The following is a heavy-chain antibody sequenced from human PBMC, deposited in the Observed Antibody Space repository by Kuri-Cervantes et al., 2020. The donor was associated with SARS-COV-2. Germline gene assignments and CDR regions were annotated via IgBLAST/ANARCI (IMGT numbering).Heavy chain of an antibody. J-gene: IGHJ4*02. CDR3: ARGSEAINY. Sequence: SVTVSCKASGGTFRNYAISWVRQAPGQGLDWMGRIIPILSITNHAQKFHDRVTFSADKSPTTVYMELGSLTAEDSAVYSCARGSEAINYWGQGTLVTVSS. D-gene: IGHD3-3*01. V-gene: IGHV1-69*04. CDR1: GGTFRNYA. CDR2: IIPILSIT.